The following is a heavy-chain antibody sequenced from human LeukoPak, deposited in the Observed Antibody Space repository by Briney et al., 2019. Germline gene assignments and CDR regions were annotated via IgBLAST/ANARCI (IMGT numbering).Heavy chain of an antibody. V-gene: IGHV4-59*08. Sequence: SETLSLTCTVSGGSISNYYWSWIRQPPGKGLEWIEYTFYSGSTNYNPSLKSRVTISVDTSKNQFSLNLTSVTAADTAVYYCARHGSGSAAAPKYWGQGALVTVSS. CDR1: GGSISNYY. CDR2: TFYSGST. J-gene: IGHJ4*02. D-gene: IGHD3-10*01. CDR3: ARHGSGSAAAPKY.